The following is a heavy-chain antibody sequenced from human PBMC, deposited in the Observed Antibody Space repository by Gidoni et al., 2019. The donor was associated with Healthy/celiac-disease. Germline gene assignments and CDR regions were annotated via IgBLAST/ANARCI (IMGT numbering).Heavy chain of an antibody. CDR1: GFAFGNAW. CDR3: TTVVISYNYDSSV. J-gene: IGHJ4*02. CDR2: IKSTTDGRTT. Sequence: EVQLVESGGGVVKPGGSLRRSCAASGFAFGNAWMSWVRQAPGKGLGLVGRIKSTTDGRTTDYAAPVKGRFTISRDDSKNTLYLQMNSLKPEDTAVYYCTTVVISYNYDSSVWGQGTLVTVSS. V-gene: IGHV3-15*01. D-gene: IGHD3-22*01.